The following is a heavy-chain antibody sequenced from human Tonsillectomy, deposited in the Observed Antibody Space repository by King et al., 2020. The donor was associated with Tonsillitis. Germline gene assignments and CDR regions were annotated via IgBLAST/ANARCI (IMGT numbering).Heavy chain of an antibody. Sequence: VQLVESGAEVKKPGSSVKVSCKASGGTFSSYAISWVRQAPGQGLEWMGGIIPIFGTANYAQKFQGRVTITADESTSTAYMELSSLRSEDTAVYDCAKASRSGSYYTGPDYWGQGTLVTVSS. J-gene: IGHJ4*02. D-gene: IGHD3-10*01. CDR2: IIPIFGTA. CDR3: AKASRSGSYYTGPDY. V-gene: IGHV1-69*01. CDR1: GGTFSSYA.